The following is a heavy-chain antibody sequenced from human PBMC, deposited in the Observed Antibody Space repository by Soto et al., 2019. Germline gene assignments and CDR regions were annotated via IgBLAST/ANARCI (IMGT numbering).Heavy chain of an antibody. J-gene: IGHJ4*02. V-gene: IGHV3-74*01. Sequence: GGSLMLSCAASGLTFSSYWMHWVRQAPGKGLVWVSRMYTDASSATYADSVKGRFTISRDNAKNTLFLQIDSLRTEDTAVYYCLRGNSGYGNFDYWGEGTLVTVSS. CDR1: GLTFSSYW. D-gene: IGHD5-12*01. CDR2: MYTDASSA. CDR3: LRGNSGYGNFDY.